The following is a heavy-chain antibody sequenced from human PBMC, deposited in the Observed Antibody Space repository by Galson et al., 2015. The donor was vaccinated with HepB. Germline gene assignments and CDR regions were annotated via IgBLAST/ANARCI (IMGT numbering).Heavy chain of an antibody. J-gene: IGHJ4*02. Sequence: SVKVSCKASGYTFTSYGISWVRQAPGQGLEWMGWISAYNGNTNYAQELQGRVTMTTDTSTSTAYMELRSLRSDDTAVYYCARDRGGSEVTTFSYVLGYWGQGTLVTVSS. CDR2: ISAYNGNT. D-gene: IGHD4-17*01. CDR3: ARDRGGSEVTTFSYVLGY. CDR1: GYTFTSYG. V-gene: IGHV1-18*01.